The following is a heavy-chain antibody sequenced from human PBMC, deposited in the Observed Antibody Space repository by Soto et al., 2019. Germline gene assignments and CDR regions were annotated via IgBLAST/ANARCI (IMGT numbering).Heavy chain of an antibody. CDR3: PRFLAEKGSRYFVGFYS. J-gene: IGHJ4*02. V-gene: IGHV4-39*01. CDR2: MHHTGTT. Sequence: SETLSLTCTVTDYSITSHSYYWGWIRQSPGREMHWLGTMHHTGTTSYNPSLQSRATIPIDAAKNQMFLKLISVTAADTAVYYSPRFLAEKGSRYFVGFYSWGKGSQVT. D-gene: IGHD2-2*01. CDR1: DYSITSHSYY.